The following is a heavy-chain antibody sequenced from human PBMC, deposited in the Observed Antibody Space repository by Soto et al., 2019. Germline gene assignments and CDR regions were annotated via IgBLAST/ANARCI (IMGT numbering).Heavy chain of an antibody. V-gene: IGHV4-31*03. CDR1: GGSISSGGYY. Sequence: QVQLQESGPGLVKPSQTLSLTCTVSGGSISSGGYYWSWIRQHPGKGLEWIGYIYYSGSTYYNPSLNSRVTISVDTSKNQYSLKLSSVTAADTAVYYCARDRNYGDYATDPWGQGTLVTVSS. CDR3: ARDRNYGDYATDP. D-gene: IGHD4-17*01. CDR2: IYYSGST. J-gene: IGHJ5*02.